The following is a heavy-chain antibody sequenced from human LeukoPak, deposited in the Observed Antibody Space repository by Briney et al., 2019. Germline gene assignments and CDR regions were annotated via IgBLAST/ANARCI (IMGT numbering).Heavy chain of an antibody. CDR3: SFNLGSGSYAFDI. CDR1: GGSIRSSNYY. Sequence: SETLSLTCTASGGSIRSSNYYWGWIRQPPGKGLEWIGSIYYTGSTYYNPSLKSRVTISEDTSKNQFSLKLSSVTAADTAVYFCSFNLGSGSYAFDIWGQGTMVTVSS. CDR2: IYYTGST. V-gene: IGHV4-39*07. D-gene: IGHD3-10*01. J-gene: IGHJ3*02.